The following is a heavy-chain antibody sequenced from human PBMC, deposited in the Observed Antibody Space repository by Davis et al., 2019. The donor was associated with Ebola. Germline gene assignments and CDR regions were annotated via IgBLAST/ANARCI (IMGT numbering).Heavy chain of an antibody. CDR3: TSGGSSRDY. CDR1: GFTFSCSA. V-gene: IGHV3-73*01. CDR2: IRSKANSYAT. D-gene: IGHD6-6*01. J-gene: IGHJ4*02. Sequence: GESLKISCAASGFTFSCSAMHWVRQASGKGLEWVGRIRSKANSYATAYAASVKGRFTISRDDSKNTAYLQMNSRKTEDTAVYYCTSGGSSRDYWGQGTLVTVSS.